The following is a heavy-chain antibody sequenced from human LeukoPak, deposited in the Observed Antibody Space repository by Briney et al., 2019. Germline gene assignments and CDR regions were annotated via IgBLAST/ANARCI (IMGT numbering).Heavy chain of an antibody. CDR1: GGSISSYY. V-gene: IGHV4-59*01. D-gene: IGHD3-10*01. J-gene: IGHJ4*02. CDR3: AAENRGLFAY. CDR2: IYYSGST. Sequence: SETLSLTCTVSGGSISSYYWSWIRQPPGKGLEWIGYIYYSGSTNYNPSLKSRVTISVDTSKNQFSLKLSSVTAADTAVHYCAAENRGLFAYWGPGTLVTVSS.